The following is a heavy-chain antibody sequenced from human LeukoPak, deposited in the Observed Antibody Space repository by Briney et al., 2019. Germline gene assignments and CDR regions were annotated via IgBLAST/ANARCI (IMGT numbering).Heavy chain of an antibody. CDR1: GYTFTDYY. D-gene: IGHD6-19*01. Sequence: ASVKVSCKTSGYTFTDYYMHWVRQAPGQGLEWMGWINPNSGGTNYAQKFQGRVTMTRDTSISTAYMELSRLRSDDTAVYYCAKTSSETDYWGQGTLVTVSS. J-gene: IGHJ4*02. CDR2: INPNSGGT. V-gene: IGHV1-2*02. CDR3: AKTSSETDY.